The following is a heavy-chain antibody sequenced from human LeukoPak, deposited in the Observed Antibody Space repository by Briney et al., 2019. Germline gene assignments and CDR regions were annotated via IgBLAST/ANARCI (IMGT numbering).Heavy chain of an antibody. J-gene: IGHJ4*02. D-gene: IGHD4-11*01. CDR1: GYTFTNYG. Sequence: ASVKASCKASGYTFTNYGISWVRQAPGQGPEWMGWICTYNGHTNNAQKFQGRVTMTTDTSTSTAYMELRSLRSDDTAVYYCARDPFGDYSSGQGIFDSWGQGTLVIVSS. V-gene: IGHV1-18*01. CDR3: ARDPFGDYSSGQGIFDS. CDR2: ICTYNGHT.